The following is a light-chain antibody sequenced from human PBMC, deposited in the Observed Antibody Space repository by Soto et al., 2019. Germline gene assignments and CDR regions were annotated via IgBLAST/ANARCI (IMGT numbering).Light chain of an antibody. J-gene: IGKJ1*01. CDR3: QQYNNYSGT. CDR2: DAS. CDR1: QSISSR. V-gene: IGKV1-5*01. Sequence: DIQMTQSPSTLSASVGDRVTITCRASQSISSRLAWYQQKPGKAPKLLIYDASSLESGVPSRFSGSGSGTEFSLTISSLQPDDFATYYCQQYNNYSGTFGQGTTVEIK.